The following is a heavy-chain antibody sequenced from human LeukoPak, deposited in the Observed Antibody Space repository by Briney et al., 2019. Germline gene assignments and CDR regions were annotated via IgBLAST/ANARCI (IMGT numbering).Heavy chain of an antibody. CDR2: ISSSSSYI. CDR3: ARIRLGYCSGGSCYSKYYYYGMDV. J-gene: IGHJ6*04. Sequence: PGGSLRLSCAASGFTFSSYSMNWVRQAPGKGLEWVSSISSSSSYIYYADSVKGRFTISSDNAKNSLYLQMNSLRAEDTAVYYCARIRLGYCSGGSCYSKYYYYGMDVWGKGTTVTVSS. CDR1: GFTFSSYS. D-gene: IGHD2-15*01. V-gene: IGHV3-21*01.